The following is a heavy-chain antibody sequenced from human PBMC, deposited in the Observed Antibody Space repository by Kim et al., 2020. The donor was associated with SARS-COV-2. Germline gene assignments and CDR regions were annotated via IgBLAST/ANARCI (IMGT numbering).Heavy chain of an antibody. CDR1: GFTFSSYS. CDR3: ARVPRGYSYGYPFQH. CDR2: ISSSSSTI. J-gene: IGHJ1*01. V-gene: IGHV3-48*04. Sequence: GGSLRLSCAASGFTFSSYSMNWVRQAPGKGLEWVSYISSSSSTIYYADSVKGRFTISRDNAKNSLYLQMNSLRAEDTAVYYCARVPRGYSYGYPFQHWGQGTLVTVSS. D-gene: IGHD5-18*01.